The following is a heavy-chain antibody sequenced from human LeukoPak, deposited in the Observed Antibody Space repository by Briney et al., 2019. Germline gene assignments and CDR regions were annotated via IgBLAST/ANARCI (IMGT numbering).Heavy chain of an antibody. V-gene: IGHV4-30-2*01. CDR2: IYHSGST. J-gene: IGHJ4*02. Sequence: SETLSVTCTVSGGSISSGGYYWSWIRQPPGKGLEWIGYIYHSGSTYYNPSLKSRVTISVDRSKNQFSLKLSSVTAADTAVYYCARILLTGYYDSSGGFDYWGQGTLVTVSS. CDR3: ARILLTGYYDSSGGFDY. D-gene: IGHD3-22*01. CDR1: GGSISSGGYY.